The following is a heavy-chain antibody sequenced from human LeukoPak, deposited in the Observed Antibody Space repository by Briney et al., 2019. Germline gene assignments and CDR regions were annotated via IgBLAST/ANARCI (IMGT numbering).Heavy chain of an antibody. CDR2: INHSGGI. D-gene: IGHD6-13*01. Sequence: PSETLSLTCAVYGGSLSGYYWSWIRQPPRKGLEWIGEINHSGGINYDPSLKSRVTISVDTSKNQFSLNLNSVTAADTAVYYCTRGQGIAIWGQGTKVTVSS. J-gene: IGHJ3*02. CDR3: TRGQGIAI. V-gene: IGHV4-34*01. CDR1: GGSLSGYY.